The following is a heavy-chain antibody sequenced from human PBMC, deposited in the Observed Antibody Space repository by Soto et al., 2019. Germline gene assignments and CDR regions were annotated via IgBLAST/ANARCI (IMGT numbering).Heavy chain of an antibody. D-gene: IGHD2-15*01. CDR3: APLSVSLSGPYGIHV. CDR2: MFYSGLT. Sequence: SDTLSLTCSFSGYSVSSSDYYWAWIRQPPGKGLEWIGSMFYSGLTYYNPSLKSRVTLSVDTSKNQFSVRLNSVTAADTAVYYCAPLSVSLSGPYGIHVWGQGTTVTVSS. J-gene: IGHJ6*02. V-gene: IGHV4-39*01. CDR1: GYSVSSSDYY.